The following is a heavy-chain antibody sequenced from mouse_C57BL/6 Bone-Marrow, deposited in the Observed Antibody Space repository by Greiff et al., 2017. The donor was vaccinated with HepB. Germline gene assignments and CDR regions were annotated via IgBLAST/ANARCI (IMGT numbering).Heavy chain of an antibody. V-gene: IGHV3-8*01. CDR3: ARFFDYDGTLDYAMDY. Sequence: DVQLVESGPGLAKPSQTLSLTCSATGYSITSDYWNWIRKFPGNKLEYMGYISYSGSTYYNPSLKSRISITRDTSKNQYYLQLNSVTTEDTATYYCARFFDYDGTLDYAMDYWGQGTSVTVSS. CDR1: GYSITSDY. CDR2: ISYSGST. J-gene: IGHJ4*01. D-gene: IGHD2-4*01.